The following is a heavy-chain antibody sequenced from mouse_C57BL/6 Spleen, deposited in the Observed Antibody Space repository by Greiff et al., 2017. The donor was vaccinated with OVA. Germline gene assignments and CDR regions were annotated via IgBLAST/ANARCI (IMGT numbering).Heavy chain of an antibody. Sequence: QVQLQQSGAELARPGASVKLSCKASGYTFTSYGISWVKQRTGQGLEWIGEIYPRSGNTYYNEKFKGKATLTADKSSSTAYMELRSLTSDDSAVYFCASRDYDYDRVYFDYWGQGTTLTVSS. CDR3: ASRDYDYDRVYFDY. V-gene: IGHV1-81*01. CDR2: IYPRSGNT. CDR1: GYTFTSYG. J-gene: IGHJ2*01. D-gene: IGHD2-4*01.